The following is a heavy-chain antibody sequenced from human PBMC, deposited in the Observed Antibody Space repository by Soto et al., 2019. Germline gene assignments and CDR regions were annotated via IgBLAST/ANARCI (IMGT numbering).Heavy chain of an antibody. J-gene: IGHJ5*02. CDR2: IYYSGST. CDR1: GGSISSGGYY. V-gene: IGHV4-31*03. Sequence: QVQLQESGPGLVKPSQTLSLTCTVSGGSISSGGYYWSWIRQHPGKGLEWIGYIYYSGSTYYNPSLESRVTISVDTSKNQFSRTLSSVTAADTAVYYCARVGGINWFDPWGQGTLVTVSS. CDR3: ARVGGINWFDP. D-gene: IGHD1-20*01.